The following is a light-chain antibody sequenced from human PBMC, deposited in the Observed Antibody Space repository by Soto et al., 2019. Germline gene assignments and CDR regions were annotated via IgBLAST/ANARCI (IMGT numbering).Light chain of an antibody. CDR1: SDDIDSYTY. J-gene: IGLJ2*01. V-gene: IGLV2-14*01. CDR2: DVS. Sequence: QSALTQPASVSGSPGQSITISCTGTSDDIDSYTYVSWYQQYPGRAPKVMIYDVSSRPPGVSNRFSGSKSGNTASLTISGLQAEDEADYYCVSYSTSSTDVVFGGGTQLTVL. CDR3: VSYSTSSTDVV.